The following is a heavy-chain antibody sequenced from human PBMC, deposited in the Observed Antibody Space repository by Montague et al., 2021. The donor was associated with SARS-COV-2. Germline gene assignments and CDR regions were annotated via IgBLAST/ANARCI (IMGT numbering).Heavy chain of an antibody. CDR3: TRVRQQLVRTYYLDY. V-gene: IGHV4-34*01. CDR1: GGSFNHYY. Sequence: ETLSLTCAVYGGSFNHYYWTWIRQAPGKGLEWIGEVNHSGGTNYNPSLKSRVTISVDTSKNQFSLKLNSLTAADTAVYYCTRVRQQLVRTYYLDYWGQGTLVTVSS. J-gene: IGHJ4*02. CDR2: VNHSGGT. D-gene: IGHD6-13*01.